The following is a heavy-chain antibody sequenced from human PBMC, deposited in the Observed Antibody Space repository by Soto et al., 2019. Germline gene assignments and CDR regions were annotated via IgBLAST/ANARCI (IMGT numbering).Heavy chain of an antibody. V-gene: IGHV3-33*01. Sequence: QVQLVESGGGVVQPGRSLRLSCAASGFAFSTYAMHWVRQAPGKGLEWVTAIWFDGSNGYYADFVKGRFTISRDDPQNTLYLQMNSLSAEDTAAYYCVRAPAFYWYFDLWGRGTLVTVSS. CDR1: GFAFSTYA. J-gene: IGHJ2*01. CDR2: IWFDGSNG. CDR3: VRAPAFYWYFDL. D-gene: IGHD6-25*01.